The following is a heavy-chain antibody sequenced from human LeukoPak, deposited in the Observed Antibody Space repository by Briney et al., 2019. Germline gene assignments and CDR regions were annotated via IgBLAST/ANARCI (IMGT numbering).Heavy chain of an antibody. Sequence: GGSLRLSCAASGFTFSSYWMSWVRQAPGKGLEWVANIKQDGSEKYYVDSVKGRFTISRDNAKNSLYLQMNSLRAEDTAAYYCARAQLLWFGEFPYYFDYWGQGTLVTVSS. CDR2: IKQDGSEK. J-gene: IGHJ4*02. CDR3: ARAQLLWFGEFPYYFDY. V-gene: IGHV3-7*01. D-gene: IGHD3-10*01. CDR1: GFTFSSYW.